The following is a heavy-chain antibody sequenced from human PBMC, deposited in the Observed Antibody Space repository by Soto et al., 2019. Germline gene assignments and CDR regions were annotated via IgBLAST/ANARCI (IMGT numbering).Heavy chain of an antibody. Sequence: GASVEVSCKASGYTFTTYAIHWVRQAPGQRLEWMGWINAGNGNTKYSQKFQGRVTITRDTSASTAYMELSSLRTDDTAVYYCAKGSWSGYSPLHYWGQGTRVTVSS. CDR3: AKGSWSGYSPLHY. CDR1: GYTFTTYA. J-gene: IGHJ4*02. CDR2: INAGNGNT. V-gene: IGHV1-3*01. D-gene: IGHD3-3*01.